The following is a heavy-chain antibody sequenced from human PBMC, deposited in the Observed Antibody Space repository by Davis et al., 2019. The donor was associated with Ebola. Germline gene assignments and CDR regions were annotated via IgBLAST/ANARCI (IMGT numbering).Heavy chain of an antibody. J-gene: IGHJ6*04. D-gene: IGHD6-13*01. V-gene: IGHV3-33*01. Sequence: GGSLRLFCAASGFTFSSYGMHWVRQAPGKGLEWVAVIWYDGSNKYYADSVKGRFTISRDNAKNSLYLQMNSLRAEDTAVYYCARAIAAAGPYYGMDVWGKGTTVTVSS. CDR2: IWYDGSNK. CDR1: GFTFSSYG. CDR3: ARAIAAAGPYYGMDV.